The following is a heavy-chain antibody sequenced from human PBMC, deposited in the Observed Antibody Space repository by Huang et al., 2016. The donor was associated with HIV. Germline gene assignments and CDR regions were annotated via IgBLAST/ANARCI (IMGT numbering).Heavy chain of an antibody. J-gene: IGHJ4*02. CDR2: MNPNTGNT. CDR3: ARSAYGDLDY. V-gene: IGHV1-8*02. CDR1: GYTFTNYD. D-gene: IGHD4-17*01. Sequence: QVHLVQSGAEVKKPGASVKVSCKASGYTFTNYDINWVRQAPGRGLERMGWMNPNTGNTGFAQSFQGRVTMTRKTSITTAYMDLTSLTSEDTAVYYCARSAYGDLDYWGLGTLVIVSS.